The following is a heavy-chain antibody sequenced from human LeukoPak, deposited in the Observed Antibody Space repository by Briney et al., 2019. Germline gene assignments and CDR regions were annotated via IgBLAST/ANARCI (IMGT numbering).Heavy chain of an antibody. V-gene: IGHV3-74*01. J-gene: IGHJ4*02. CDR3: ARGYYSSSRFDS. D-gene: IGHD6-13*01. Sequence: GGPLRLSCAASGFPFSNYWMHGARQAPGKALVWVSRVNSDGSTTNYADSVKGRFTSSRDNAENTLYMRMNSLRPEDTAVYYCARGYYSSSRFDSWGQGPLVSVST. CDR1: GFPFSNYW. CDR2: VNSDGSTT.